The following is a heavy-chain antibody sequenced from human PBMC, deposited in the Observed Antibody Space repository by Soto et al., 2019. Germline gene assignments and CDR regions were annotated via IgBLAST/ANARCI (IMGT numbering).Heavy chain of an antibody. V-gene: IGHV4-31*03. D-gene: IGHD3-10*01. J-gene: IGHJ3*02. CDR2: IYYSGST. CDR1: GGSISSGGYY. Sequence: QVQLQESGPGLVKPSQTLSLTCTVSGGSISSGGYYWSWIRQHPGKGLEWIGYIYYSGSTYYNPSLKSRXXIXVXXSKNQFSLKLSSVTAADTAVYYCARDSHGSGSPFIWGQGTMVTVSS. CDR3: ARDSHGSGSPFI.